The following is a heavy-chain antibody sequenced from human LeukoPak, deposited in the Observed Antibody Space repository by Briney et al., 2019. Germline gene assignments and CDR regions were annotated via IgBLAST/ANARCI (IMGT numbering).Heavy chain of an antibody. D-gene: IGHD3-16*02. CDR2: IKSKTDGGTT. V-gene: IGHV3-15*01. CDR1: GFTFSNAW. CDR3: TTDLYDYVWGSYRPTGY. J-gene: IGHJ4*02. Sequence: GGSLSLSRAASGFTFSNAWMSWVRQARGKGREWVGRIKSKTDGGTTDYAAPVKGRFTISRDDSKNTLYLQMNSLKTEDTAVYYCTTDLYDYVWGSYRPTGYWGQGTLVTASS.